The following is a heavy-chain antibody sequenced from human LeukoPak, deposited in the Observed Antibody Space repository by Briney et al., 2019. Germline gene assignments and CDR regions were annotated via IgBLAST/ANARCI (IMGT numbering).Heavy chain of an antibody. J-gene: IGHJ6*03. Sequence: PGGSLRLSCAVSGFTFDDYAMHWVRQVPGKGLEWVSGINWNSDSIGYADSVKGRFTISRDNAKNSLYLQMNSLRAEDTALYYCARNSGAGYYFYMDVWGKGTAVTVSS. CDR3: ARNSGAGYYFYMDV. CDR1: GFTFDDYA. CDR2: INWNSDSI. D-gene: IGHD3-10*01. V-gene: IGHV3-9*01.